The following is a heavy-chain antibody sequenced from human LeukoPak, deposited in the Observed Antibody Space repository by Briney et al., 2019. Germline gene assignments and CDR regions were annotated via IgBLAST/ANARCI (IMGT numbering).Heavy chain of an antibody. CDR2: ISWDGGST. D-gene: IGHD6-6*01. CDR3: AKDDSSKGMDV. V-gene: IGHV3-43D*03. Sequence: GGSLRLSCAASGFTFDDYTMHWVRQAPGKGLEWVSLISWDGGSTYYADSVKGRFTISRDNSKNSLYLQMNSLRAEDTALYYCAKDDSSKGMDVWGQGTTVTVSS. J-gene: IGHJ6*02. CDR1: GFTFDDYT.